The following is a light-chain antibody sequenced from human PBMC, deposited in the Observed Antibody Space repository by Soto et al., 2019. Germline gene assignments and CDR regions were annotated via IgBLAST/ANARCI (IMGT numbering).Light chain of an antibody. J-gene: IGKJ1*01. CDR1: QSVSSY. Sequence: EILLTQSPATLSLSPGERATLSGRASQSVSSYLAWYQQKPGQAPRLLIYDASNRATGIPARFSGSGSGTDFTLPISSLEPEDFAVYYCQQRSNWPKTFGQGTKVEIK. CDR2: DAS. V-gene: IGKV3-11*01. CDR3: QQRSNWPKT.